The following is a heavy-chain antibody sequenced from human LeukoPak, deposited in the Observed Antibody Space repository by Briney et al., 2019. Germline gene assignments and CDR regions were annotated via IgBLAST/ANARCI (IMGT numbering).Heavy chain of an antibody. Sequence: PGGSLRLSCAASGFTFSSYAMHWVRQAPGKGLEWVAVISYDGSNKYYADSVKGRFTISRDNSKNTLYLQMNSLRAEDTAVYYCARVGYYDSSGYPTAFDIWGQGTMVTVSS. J-gene: IGHJ3*02. D-gene: IGHD3-22*01. CDR1: GFTFSSYA. CDR2: ISYDGSNK. V-gene: IGHV3-30-3*01. CDR3: ARVGYYDSSGYPTAFDI.